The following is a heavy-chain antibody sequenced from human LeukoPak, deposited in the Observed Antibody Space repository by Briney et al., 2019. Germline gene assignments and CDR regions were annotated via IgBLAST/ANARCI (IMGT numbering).Heavy chain of an antibody. J-gene: IGHJ4*01. V-gene: IGHV4-39*01. CDR2: IYYSRST. CDR1: SINSNRYY. Sequence: SETLSLTCTGSINSNRYYWGWIRHPPGKGLEWIGSIYYSRSTYYNPSLKSRVTISIDTSKNQFSLKLSSVTAADTAVYYCARQTYGSGNYYSGEIDYWGHGTLVTVSS. CDR3: ARQTYGSGNYYSGEIDY. D-gene: IGHD3-10*01.